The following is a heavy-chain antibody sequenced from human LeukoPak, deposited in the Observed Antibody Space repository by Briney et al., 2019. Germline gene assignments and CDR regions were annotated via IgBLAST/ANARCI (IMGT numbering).Heavy chain of an antibody. J-gene: IGHJ4*02. Sequence: GGSLRLSCAASGFTFSSYWMHWVRQAPGKGLVWVSRINSDGSSTSYADCVKGRFTISRDNAKNTLYLQMNSLRAEDTAVYYCARGCRGYSYGCYYWGQGTLVTVSS. CDR2: INSDGSST. D-gene: IGHD5-18*01. CDR3: ARGCRGYSYGCYY. V-gene: IGHV3-74*01. CDR1: GFTFSSYW.